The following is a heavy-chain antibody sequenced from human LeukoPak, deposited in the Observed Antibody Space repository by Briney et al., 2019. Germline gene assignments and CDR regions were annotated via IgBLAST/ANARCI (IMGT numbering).Heavy chain of an antibody. D-gene: IGHD3-10*01. CDR3: ARARGPYGSGSYYEDY. CDR2: IYYSGST. J-gene: IGHJ4*02. V-gene: IGHV4-59*01. CDR1: GGSISSYY. Sequence: PSETLSLTCTVSGGSISSYYWSWIRQPPGKGLEWIGYIYYSGSTNYNPSLKSRVTISVDTSKNQFSLKLSSVTAADTAVYYCARARGPYGSGSYYEDYWGQGTLVTVSS.